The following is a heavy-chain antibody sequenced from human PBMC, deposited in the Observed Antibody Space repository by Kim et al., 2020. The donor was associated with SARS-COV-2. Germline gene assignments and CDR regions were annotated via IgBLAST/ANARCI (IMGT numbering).Heavy chain of an antibody. D-gene: IGHD1-26*01. Sequence: SADTVRRRSTTPRDNAKNSRYLQMNSLRAEDTAVYYCARDVKGIVGAIDYWGQGTLVTVSS. V-gene: IGHV3-11*04. J-gene: IGHJ4*02. CDR3: ARDVKGIVGAIDY.